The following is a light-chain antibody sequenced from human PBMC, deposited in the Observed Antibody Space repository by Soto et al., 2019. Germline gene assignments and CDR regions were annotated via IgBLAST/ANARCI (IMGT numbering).Light chain of an antibody. J-gene: IGLJ1*01. Sequence: QSALTQPASVSGSPGQSITISCTGTRSDVGGYNYVSWYQQQPGKAPKLMIYDVSNRPSGVSNRFSGSKSGNTASLTISGLQAEDEADYYCSSYTSSSLYVFGTGTKLTVL. CDR3: SSYTSSSLYV. CDR1: RSDVGGYNY. V-gene: IGLV2-14*01. CDR2: DVS.